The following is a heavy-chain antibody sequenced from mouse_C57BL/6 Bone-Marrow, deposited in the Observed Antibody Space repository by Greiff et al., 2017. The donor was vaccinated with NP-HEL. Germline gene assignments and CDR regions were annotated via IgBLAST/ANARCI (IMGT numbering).Heavy chain of an antibody. CDR2: INPEDGDT. CDR3: TTDYDVSPWFAY. D-gene: IGHD2-4*01. Sequence: EVQLQESGAELVRPGASVKLSCTASGFNIKDYYMHWVKQRPEQGLEWIGRINPEDGDTEYAPKFQGKATMTADTSSNTAYLQLSSLTSEDTSVYYCTTDYDVSPWFAYWGQGTLVTVSA. V-gene: IGHV14-1*01. CDR1: GFNIKDYY. J-gene: IGHJ3*01.